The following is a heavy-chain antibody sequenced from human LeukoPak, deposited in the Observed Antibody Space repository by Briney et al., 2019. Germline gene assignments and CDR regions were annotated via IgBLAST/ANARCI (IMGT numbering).Heavy chain of an antibody. V-gene: IGHV1-18*01. Sequence: ASVKVSCKASGYTFTSYGISWVRQAPGQGLEWMGWISAYNGNTHYAQKLQGRVTMATDTSTSTVYIELRSLRSDDTAVYYCARGSPLTYGSGSYDYWGQGTLVTVSS. J-gene: IGHJ4*02. D-gene: IGHD3-10*01. CDR1: GYTFTSYG. CDR2: ISAYNGNT. CDR3: ARGSPLTYGSGSYDY.